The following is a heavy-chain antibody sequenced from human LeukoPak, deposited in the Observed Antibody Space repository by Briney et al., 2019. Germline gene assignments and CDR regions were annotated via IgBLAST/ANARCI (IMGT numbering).Heavy chain of an antibody. Sequence: GGXXRLSCAASGFTFSSYEMNWVRQAPGKGLEWVSYISSSGSTIYYADSVKGRFTISRDNAKNSLYLQMNSLRAEDTAVYYCARDIDYFFDYWGQGTLVTVSS. D-gene: IGHD4/OR15-4a*01. CDR1: GFTFSSYE. J-gene: IGHJ4*02. V-gene: IGHV3-48*03. CDR2: ISSSGSTI. CDR3: ARDIDYFFDY.